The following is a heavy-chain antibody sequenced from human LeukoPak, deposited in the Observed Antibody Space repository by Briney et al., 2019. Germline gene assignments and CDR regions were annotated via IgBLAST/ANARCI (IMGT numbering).Heavy chain of an antibody. Sequence: GGSLRLSCAASGFTFSSYAMSWVRQAQGKGLEWVSGISGSGPYTFYTDSVKGRFAISRDSSKNTLYLQMNSLRAEDTALYYCAKHGYCSGISCFSDFWGQGTLVTVSS. CDR3: AKHGYCSGISCFSDF. CDR2: ISGSGPYT. CDR1: GFTFSSYA. V-gene: IGHV3-23*01. D-gene: IGHD2-2*03. J-gene: IGHJ4*02.